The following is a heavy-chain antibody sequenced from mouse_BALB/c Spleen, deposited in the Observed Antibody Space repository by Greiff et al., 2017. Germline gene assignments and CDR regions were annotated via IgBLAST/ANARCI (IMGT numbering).Heavy chain of an antibody. Sequence: EVHLVESGPGLVKPSQSLSLTCTVTGYSITSDYAWNWIRQFPGNKLEWMGYISYSGSTSYNPSLKSRISITRDTSKNQFFLQLNSVTTEDTATDYCARSGPPHWYFDVWGAGTTVTVSS. V-gene: IGHV3-2*02. CDR2: ISYSGST. J-gene: IGHJ1*01. CDR1: GYSITSDYA. CDR3: ARSGPPHWYFDV.